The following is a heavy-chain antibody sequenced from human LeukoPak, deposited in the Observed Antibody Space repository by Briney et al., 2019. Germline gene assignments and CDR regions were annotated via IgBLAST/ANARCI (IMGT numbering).Heavy chain of an antibody. CDR2: ISSSGSTI. CDR1: VFTSSDYY. CDR3: ARGRYYDSSGNIFDY. V-gene: IGHV3-11*01. D-gene: IGHD3-22*01. J-gene: IGHJ4*02. Sequence: GGSLRLSCAASVFTSSDYYMSWIRQAPGKGLEWVSYISSSGSTIYYADSVKGRFTISRDKAKNSLYLQMNSLRAEDTAVYYCARGRYYDSSGNIFDYWGQGTLVTVSS.